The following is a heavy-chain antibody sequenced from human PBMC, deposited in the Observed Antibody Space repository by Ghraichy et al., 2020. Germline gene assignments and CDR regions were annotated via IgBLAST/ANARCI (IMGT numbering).Heavy chain of an antibody. Sequence: SETLSLTCTVSGGSISSYYWSWIRQPAGKGLEWIGRIYTSGSTNYNPSLKSRVTMSVDTSKNQFSLKLSSVTAADTAVYYCARDNRYSSSSFWFDPWGQGTLVTVSS. J-gene: IGHJ5*02. CDR1: GGSISSYY. CDR3: ARDNRYSSSSFWFDP. V-gene: IGHV4-4*07. D-gene: IGHD6-6*01. CDR2: IYTSGST.